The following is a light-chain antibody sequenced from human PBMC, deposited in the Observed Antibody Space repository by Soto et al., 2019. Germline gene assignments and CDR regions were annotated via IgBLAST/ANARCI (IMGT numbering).Light chain of an antibody. CDR1: PTVGKY. J-gene: IGKJ4*01. CDR2: GAS. CDR3: QQYGSSPLT. Sequence: EIVMTQSPATLSLSPWERATLSCRASPTVGKYLVWYQQKPGQAPRLLIYGASSRATGIPDRFSGSGSGTDFTLTISRLEPEDFAVYYCQQYGSSPLTFGGGTKVDIK. V-gene: IGKV3-20*01.